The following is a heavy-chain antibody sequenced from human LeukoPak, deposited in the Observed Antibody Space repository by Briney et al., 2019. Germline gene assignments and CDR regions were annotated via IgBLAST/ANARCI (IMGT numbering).Heavy chain of an antibody. V-gene: IGHV1-3*01. CDR2: INAGNGNT. CDR1: GYTFTSYA. CDR3: AREGHRLVGRFYYYYGMDV. D-gene: IGHD1-14*01. Sequence: ASVKVSCKASGYTFTSYAMHWVRQAPGQRLEWMGWINAGNGNTKYSQKFQGRVTITRDTSASTAYMELSSLRSEDTAVYYCAREGHRLVGRFYYYYGMDVWGQGTTVTVSS. J-gene: IGHJ6*02.